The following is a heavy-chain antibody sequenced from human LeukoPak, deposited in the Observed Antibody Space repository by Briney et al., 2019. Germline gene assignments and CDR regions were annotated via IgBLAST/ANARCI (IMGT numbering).Heavy chain of an antibody. D-gene: IGHD6-13*01. CDR2: IIPILGIA. V-gene: IGHV1-69*04. CDR1: GGTFSNYS. Sequence: SSETVPYQPSGGTFSNYSISWLRQAPAQGREWMGMIIPILGIANYAQNFQGRVPITADQSTSTAYMELRSPRTEDTAVYYCARAILPSSPPRWFDPWGQGTLVTVSS. J-gene: IGHJ5*02. CDR3: ARAILPSSPPRWFDP.